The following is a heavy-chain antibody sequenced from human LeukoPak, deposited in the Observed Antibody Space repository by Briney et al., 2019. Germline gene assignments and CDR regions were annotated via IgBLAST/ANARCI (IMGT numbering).Heavy chain of an antibody. Sequence: GRSLRLSCVASRFTVATNHMNWVRQAPGKGLEWVSVIYNGDNTAYADSVKGRFTVSRDNSKNTLYLQMHSLRAEDTAVYFCARASRWLAFDTWGQGTLVTVSS. J-gene: IGHJ4*02. CDR1: RFTVATNH. CDR2: IYNGDNT. V-gene: IGHV3-66*01. D-gene: IGHD6-19*01. CDR3: ARASRWLAFDT.